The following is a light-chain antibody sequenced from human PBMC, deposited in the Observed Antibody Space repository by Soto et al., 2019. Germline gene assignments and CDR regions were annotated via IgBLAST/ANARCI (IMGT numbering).Light chain of an antibody. J-gene: IGLJ3*02. Sequence: QSALTQPASVSGSPGQSITISCTGTSSDFGGYNYVSWYQQHPGKAPKLMIYEVSNRPSGVSNRFSGSKSGNTASLTISGLQAEDEADYYCSSYTSSSTPWVFGGGTQLTVL. V-gene: IGLV2-14*01. CDR1: SSDFGGYNY. CDR3: SSYTSSSTPWV. CDR2: EVS.